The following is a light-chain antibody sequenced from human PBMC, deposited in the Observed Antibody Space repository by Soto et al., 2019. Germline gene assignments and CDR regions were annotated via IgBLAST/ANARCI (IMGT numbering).Light chain of an antibody. CDR3: ASFARSKDHCVV. Sequence: QSALTQPPSASGSPGQSVTISCSGTSTDIGGYDFVSWYQQQPGKAPRLLIYEVYKRPAGVPDRFSGSKSGNTASLTVSGLQDEDEADYYCASFARSKDHCVVFGGGTQLTVL. CDR1: STDIGGYDF. V-gene: IGLV2-8*01. J-gene: IGLJ2*01. CDR2: EVY.